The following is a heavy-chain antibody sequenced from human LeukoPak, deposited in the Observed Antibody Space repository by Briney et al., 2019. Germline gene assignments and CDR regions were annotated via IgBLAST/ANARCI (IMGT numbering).Heavy chain of an antibody. CDR3: ARDLSTPRYSYGFDY. D-gene: IGHD5-18*01. J-gene: IGHJ4*02. CDR2: ISSSGSTI. V-gene: IGHV3-48*03. Sequence: PGGSLRLSCAASGFTFSSYEMNWVRQAPGKGLEWVSYISSSGSTIYYADSVKGRLTISRDNAKNSLYLQMNSLRAEDTAVYYCARDLSTPRYSYGFDYWGQGTLVTVSS. CDR1: GFTFSSYE.